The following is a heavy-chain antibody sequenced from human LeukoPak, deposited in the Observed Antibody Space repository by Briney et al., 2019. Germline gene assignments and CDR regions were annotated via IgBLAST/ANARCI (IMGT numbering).Heavy chain of an antibody. Sequence: GGSLRLSCAASGFTFSSYAMNWVRQAPGKGLEWVSGISGSGGSTYYADSVKGRFTISRDNSKNTVFLQMNSLRAEDTAVYYCAKVILPYGGNSPRQIFDCWGQGTLVTVSS. V-gene: IGHV3-23*01. CDR1: GFTFSSYA. CDR3: AKVILPYGGNSPRQIFDC. CDR2: ISGSGGST. J-gene: IGHJ4*02. D-gene: IGHD4-23*01.